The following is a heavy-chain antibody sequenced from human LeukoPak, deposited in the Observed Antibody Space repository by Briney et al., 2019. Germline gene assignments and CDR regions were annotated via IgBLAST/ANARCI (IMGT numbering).Heavy chain of an antibody. CDR3: TRVGYIDEGVDY. J-gene: IGHJ4*02. CDR1: GFTFNNYA. CDR2: IKQDGSKK. Sequence: GGSLRLSCVASGFTFNNYAMTWVRQAPGKGLEWVANIKQDGSKKSYVDSVKGRFTISRDNAKNSLYLQMNSLRAEDTAIYYCTRVGYIDEGVDYWGQGTLVTVSS. D-gene: IGHD5-24*01. V-gene: IGHV3-7*04.